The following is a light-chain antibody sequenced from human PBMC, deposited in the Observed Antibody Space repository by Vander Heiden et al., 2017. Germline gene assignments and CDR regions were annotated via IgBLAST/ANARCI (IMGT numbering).Light chain of an antibody. J-gene: IGKJ2*01. CDR3: QQYGSSQYT. CDR2: GAS. V-gene: IGKV3-20*01. CDR1: QGGSFSY. Sequence: ELVLTQSPGTLSLSPGERATLSCRASQGGSFSYLAWYQQKPGQAPRLLIDGASSRAAGIPDRFSGSGSGTDFTLTISRLEPEDSAVYYCQQYGSSQYTFGQGTKLEIK.